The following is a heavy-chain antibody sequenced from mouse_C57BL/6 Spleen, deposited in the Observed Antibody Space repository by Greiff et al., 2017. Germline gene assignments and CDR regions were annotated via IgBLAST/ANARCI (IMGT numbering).Heavy chain of an antibody. V-gene: IGHV5-9-1*02. D-gene: IGHD1-1*02. CDR3: TRGGGSYGGSWFAY. CDR2: ISSGGDYI. J-gene: IGHJ3*01. CDR1: GFTFSSYA. Sequence: EVMLVESGEGLVKPGGSLKLSCAASGFTFSSYAMSWVRQTPEKRLEWVAYISSGGDYIYYADTVKGRFTISRDNARNTLYLQMSSLKSEDTAMYYCTRGGGSYGGSWFAYWGQGTLVTVSA.